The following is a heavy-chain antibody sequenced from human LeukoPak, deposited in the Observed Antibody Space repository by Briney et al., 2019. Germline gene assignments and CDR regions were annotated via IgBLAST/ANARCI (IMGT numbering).Heavy chain of an antibody. J-gene: IGHJ4*02. CDR2: ISSSSSST. Sequence: GGSLRLSCAASGFTFSDYYMSWIRQAPGKGLEWVAYISSSSSSTNYADSVKGRFTISRDNAKNSLYLQMNSLRAEDTAVYYCARDRGKVPGDYWGQGTLVTVSS. CDR3: ARDRGKVPGDY. CDR1: GFTFSDYY. D-gene: IGHD3-10*01. V-gene: IGHV3-11*05.